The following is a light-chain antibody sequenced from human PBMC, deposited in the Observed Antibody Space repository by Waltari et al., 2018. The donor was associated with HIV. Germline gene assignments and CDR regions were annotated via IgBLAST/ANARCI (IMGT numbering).Light chain of an antibody. CDR2: KNN. J-gene: IGLJ2*01. V-gene: IGLV1-47*01. CDR3: AAWDDNLVGHVV. Sequence: QSVLTQPPSASGTAGQRVTISCSGSRSNIGSNFVFWYQQFPGSAPKLLIDKNNQRFSGVPGRFSGSKSGTSASLAISGLRSEDEAAYYCAAWDDNLVGHVVFGGGTNLTV. CDR1: RSNIGSNF.